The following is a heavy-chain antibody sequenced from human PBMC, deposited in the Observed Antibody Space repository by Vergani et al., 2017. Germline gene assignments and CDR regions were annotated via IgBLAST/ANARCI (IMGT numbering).Heavy chain of an antibody. V-gene: IGHV1-69*06. D-gene: IGHD3-22*01. Sequence: QVQLVQSGAEVKKPGSSVKVSCKASGGTFSSYAISWVRQAPGQGLEWMGGIIPIFGTANYAQKFQGRVTITADKSTSTAYMELSSLRSEDTAVYYCARGAGYYDSGGYSNIQNWFDPWGQGTLVTVSS. CDR3: ARGAGYYDSGGYSNIQNWFDP. J-gene: IGHJ5*02. CDR2: IIPIFGTA. CDR1: GGTFSSYA.